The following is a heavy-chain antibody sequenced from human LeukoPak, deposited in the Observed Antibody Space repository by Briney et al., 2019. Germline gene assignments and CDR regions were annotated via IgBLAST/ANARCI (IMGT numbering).Heavy chain of an antibody. CDR2: ISAYNGNT. J-gene: IGHJ4*02. V-gene: IGHV1-18*01. CDR1: GYTFTSYG. Sequence: ASVKVSCKASGYTFTSYGISWVRQAPGQGLEWMGWISAYNGNTNYAQKLQGRVTMTTDTSTSTAYMELRSLRSDDTAVYYCARIQDYGDYVPSSEFDYWGQGTLVTASS. CDR3: ARIQDYGDYVPSSEFDY. D-gene: IGHD4-17*01.